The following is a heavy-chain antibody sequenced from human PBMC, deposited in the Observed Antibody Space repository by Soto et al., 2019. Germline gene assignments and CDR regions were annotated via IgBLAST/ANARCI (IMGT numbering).Heavy chain of an antibody. CDR1: GFSLNTRGVG. CDR3: PHNNYYASGSIY. V-gene: IGHV2-5*02. CDR2: IYWDNDK. Sequence: QITLKESGPTLVKPTQTLTLTCAFSGFSLNTRGVGVGWIRQPPGKALQWLALIYWDNDKRYSPSLKSRLTITKDTPKNHVVLMMTDMDPVDTATYYCPHNNYYASGSIYWGQGTLVTVSS. D-gene: IGHD3-10*01. J-gene: IGHJ4*02.